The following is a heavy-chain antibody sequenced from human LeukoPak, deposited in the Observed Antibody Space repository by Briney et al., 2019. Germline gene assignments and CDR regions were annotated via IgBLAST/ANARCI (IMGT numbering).Heavy chain of an antibody. CDR3: AKEVTLDY. J-gene: IGHJ4*02. V-gene: IGHV3-48*01. CDR2: ISSSSSTI. Sequence: GGSLRLSCAASGFTFSSYSMNWVRQAPGKGLEWVSYISSSSSTIYYADSVKGRFTISRDNSKNTLYVQMNSLRVDDTAIYYCAKEVTLDYWGQGVLVTVSS. D-gene: IGHD2-21*02. CDR1: GFTFSSYS.